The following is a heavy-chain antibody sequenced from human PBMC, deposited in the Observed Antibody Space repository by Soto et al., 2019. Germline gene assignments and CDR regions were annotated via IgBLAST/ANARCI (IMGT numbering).Heavy chain of an antibody. J-gene: IGHJ5*02. V-gene: IGHV4-59*01. CDR1: GGSISSYY. Sequence: ASETLSLTCTVSGGSISSYYWSWIRQPPGKGLEWIGYIYYSGSTNYNPSLKSRVTISVDTSKNQFSLKLSSVTAADTAVYYCARVPRYSYWFDPWGQGTLVTVSS. CDR2: IYYSGST. CDR3: ARVPRYSYWFDP. D-gene: IGHD5-18*01.